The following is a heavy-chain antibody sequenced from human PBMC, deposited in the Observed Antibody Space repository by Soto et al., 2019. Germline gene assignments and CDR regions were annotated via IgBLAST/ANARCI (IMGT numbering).Heavy chain of an antibody. V-gene: IGHV6-1*01. CDR1: GDSVSSNSAG. CDR2: TYYRSKWYY. Sequence: QTLSLTCAITGDSVSSNSAGWSWVRQSPSRGLEWLGRTYYRSKWYYEYAVSVRGRITINPDTSKNQYSLQLNSVTPEDTAVYFCARGEQYSGRIFDYWGQGTLVTVSS. CDR3: ARGEQYSGRIFDY. J-gene: IGHJ4*01. D-gene: IGHD1-26*01.